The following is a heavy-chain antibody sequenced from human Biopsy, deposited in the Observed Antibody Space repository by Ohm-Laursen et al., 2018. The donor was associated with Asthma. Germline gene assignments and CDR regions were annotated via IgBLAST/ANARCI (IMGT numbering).Heavy chain of an antibody. CDR1: GDAMSTSGSY. CDR2: TNERGVT. Sequence: SDTLSLTCIVSGDAMSTSGSYWTWIRQSPGKGLEWIGETNERGVTNNNPSLKSRVIISIDTYWNRVSLKLTSVTAADTAVYYCARGPELDVWGQGTTVTVSS. J-gene: IGHJ6*02. V-gene: IGHV4-39*07. CDR3: ARGPELDV.